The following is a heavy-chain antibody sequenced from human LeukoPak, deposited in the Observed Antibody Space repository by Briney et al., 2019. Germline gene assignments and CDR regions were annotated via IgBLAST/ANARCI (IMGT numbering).Heavy chain of an antibody. CDR3: ARSYYGSGTSYGMDV. Sequence: PGGCLRLSCAVSGFTFSRQWMSWVRQAPGKGLEWLANIKQDGSEKYYVDSVEGRFTISRDNAKNSLYLQMNSLRAEDTAVYYCARSYYGSGTSYGMDVWGQGTTVTVSS. J-gene: IGHJ6*02. V-gene: IGHV3-7*01. CDR1: GFTFSRQW. CDR2: IKQDGSEK. D-gene: IGHD3-10*01.